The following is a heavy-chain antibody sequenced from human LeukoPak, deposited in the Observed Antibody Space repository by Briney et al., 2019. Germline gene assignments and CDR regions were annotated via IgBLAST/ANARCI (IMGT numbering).Heavy chain of an antibody. Sequence: PGGSLRLSCAASGFTVSSNYMSWVRQAPGKGLEWVSVIYSGGSTYYADSVKSRFTISRDNSKNTPYLQMNSLRAEDTAVYYCARDRVVPGVNAYGMDVWGQGTTVTVSS. D-gene: IGHD3-10*01. CDR1: GFTVSSNY. V-gene: IGHV3-66*01. J-gene: IGHJ6*02. CDR2: IYSGGST. CDR3: ARDRVVPGVNAYGMDV.